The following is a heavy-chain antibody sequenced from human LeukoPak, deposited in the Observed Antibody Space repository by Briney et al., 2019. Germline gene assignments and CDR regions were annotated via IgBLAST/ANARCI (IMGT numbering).Heavy chain of an antibody. J-gene: IGHJ4*02. D-gene: IGHD2-2*02. CDR1: GYTFTGYY. V-gene: IGHV1-2*02. Sequence: GASVKVSCKASGYTFTGYYMHWVRQAPGQGLEWMGWINPNSGGTNYARKFQGRVTMTRDTSISTAYMELSRLRSDDTAVYYCARYEYQLLYPLYYFDYWGQGTLVTVSS. CDR3: ARYEYQLLYPLYYFDY. CDR2: INPNSGGT.